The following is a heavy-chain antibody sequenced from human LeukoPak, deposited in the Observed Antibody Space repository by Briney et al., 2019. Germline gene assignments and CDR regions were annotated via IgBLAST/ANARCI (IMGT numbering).Heavy chain of an antibody. CDR3: ARVFLGYCASTCSALHFDP. Sequence: PSETLSLTCTVSGAYISDDYYYWSWIRQPPGKGLEWIGSIYVTENTYYNPSLKGRLTISVDTSKNRFSLRMNSVTAADTAVYYCARVFLGYCASTCSALHFDPWGQGTLVTVSS. J-gene: IGHJ5*02. V-gene: IGHV4-31*03. CDR2: IYVTENT. D-gene: IGHD2-8*01. CDR1: GAYISDDYYY.